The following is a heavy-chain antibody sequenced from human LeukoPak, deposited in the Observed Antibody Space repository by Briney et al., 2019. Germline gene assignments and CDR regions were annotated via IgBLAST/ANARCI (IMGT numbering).Heavy chain of an antibody. V-gene: IGHV3-30*01. CDR3: ARGMATIAKHDAFDI. J-gene: IGHJ3*02. CDR2: ISYDGSNK. D-gene: IGHD5-24*01. CDR1: GFTFSSYA. Sequence: GGSLRLPCAASGFTFSSYAMHWVRQAPGKGLEWVAVISYDGSNKYYADSVKGRFTISRDNSKNTLYLQMNSLRAEDTAVYYCARGMATIAKHDAFDIWGQGIMVTVSS.